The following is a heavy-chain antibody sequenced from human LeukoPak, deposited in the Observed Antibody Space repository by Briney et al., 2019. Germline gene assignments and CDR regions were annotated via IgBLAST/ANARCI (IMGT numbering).Heavy chain of an antibody. D-gene: IGHD4-11*01. CDR1: GFTFSSYW. CDR2: IKQDVSEK. V-gene: IGHV3-7*01. Sequence: GGSLRLSCAASGFTFSSYWMSWVRQAPGKVREWVANIKQDVSEKYYVDSVKGRFTIARDNAKNSLYLQMNRLRAEDTAVYYCARDQEAPYTEAFDIWGHGKMVTVSS. J-gene: IGHJ3*02. CDR3: ARDQEAPYTEAFDI.